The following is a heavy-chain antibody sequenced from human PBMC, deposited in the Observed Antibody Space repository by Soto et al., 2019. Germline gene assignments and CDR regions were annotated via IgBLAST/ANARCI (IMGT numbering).Heavy chain of an antibody. J-gene: IGHJ6*03. CDR3: ARGSWDDVTGHYYMDV. D-gene: IGHD1-1*01. CDR1: GDSVSSNTAA. Sequence: SQTLSLTCDSSGDSVSSNTAACNWIRQTPSRGLEWLGRTYYRSKWYINYAVSVKSRITVNPDTSKNQFSLQLNSVTPEDTAVYYCARGSWDDVTGHYYMDVWGKGTTVTVSS. V-gene: IGHV6-1*01. CDR2: TYYRSKWYI.